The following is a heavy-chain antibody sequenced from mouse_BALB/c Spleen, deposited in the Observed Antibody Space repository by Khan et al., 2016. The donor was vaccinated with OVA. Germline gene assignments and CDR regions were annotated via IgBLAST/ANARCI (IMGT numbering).Heavy chain of an antibody. CDR2: INTYTGEP. CDR3: ARGASYWYFDV. V-gene: IGHV9-1*02. J-gene: IGHJ1*01. CDR1: GYTFTNYG. Sequence: QIQLVQSGPELKKPGETVKISCKASGYTFTNYGMNWVKQAPGKGLKWMGWINTYTGEPTYTDDFKGRFAFSLETSASTVYLQINNLKNEDMATYFCARGASYWYFDVWGAGTTVTVSS.